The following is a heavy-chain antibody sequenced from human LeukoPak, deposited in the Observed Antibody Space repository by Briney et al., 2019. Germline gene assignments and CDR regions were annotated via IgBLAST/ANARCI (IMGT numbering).Heavy chain of an antibody. CDR3: ARCYGSGSYIDY. V-gene: IGHV4-61*02. J-gene: IGHJ4*02. D-gene: IGHD3-10*01. Sequence: KSSETLSLTCTVSGGSISSGSYYWSWIRQPAGKGLEWIGRIYTSGSTNYNPSLKSRVTISVDTSKNQFSLKLSSVTAADTAVYYCARCYGSGSYIDYWGQGTLVTVSS. CDR1: GGSISSGSYY. CDR2: IYTSGST.